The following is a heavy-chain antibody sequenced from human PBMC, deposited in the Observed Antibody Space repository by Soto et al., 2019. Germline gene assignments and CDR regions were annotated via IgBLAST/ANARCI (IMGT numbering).Heavy chain of an antibody. D-gene: IGHD1-26*01. V-gene: IGHV1-18*01. CDR2: INPSRGHR. J-gene: IGHJ4*02. CDR3: GRDGDQWDRRFLDF. Sequence: QSQLVQSGAEVREPGASVKVSCKASSHIFDTSGFSWVRQAPVQGLEWMGWINPSRGHRNFARKFRDRVTLTADTATTTVHMEMRSLISDDTAVYYCGRDGDQWDRRFLDFWGQGTLVTVSS. CDR1: SHIFDTSG.